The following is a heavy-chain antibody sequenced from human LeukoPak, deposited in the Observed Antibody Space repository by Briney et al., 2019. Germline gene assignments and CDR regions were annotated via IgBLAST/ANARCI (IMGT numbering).Heavy chain of an antibody. Sequence: PGGSLRLSCAASGFTFSSYSMNWVCQAPGKGLEWVSSIRSTSSYIYYAASVKGRFTISRDNAKNSLYLQMNSLRAEDTAVYYCARDLGFTVVTGAFDYWGQGTLVTVSS. CDR3: ARDLGFTVVTGAFDY. CDR1: GFTFSSYS. D-gene: IGHD4-23*01. CDR2: IRSTSSYI. V-gene: IGHV3-21*01. J-gene: IGHJ4*02.